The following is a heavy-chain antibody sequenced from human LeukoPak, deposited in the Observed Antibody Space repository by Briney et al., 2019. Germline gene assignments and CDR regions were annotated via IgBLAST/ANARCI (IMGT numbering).Heavy chain of an antibody. Sequence: GGSLRLSCAASGFTFRNYWMHWVRQAPGKGLVWVSRINSDGSSTLYADSVKGRFTISRDNAKNTLYLQMNSLRGEDTAVYYCARDLAIVYYYDSSGQVIDYWGQGTLVTVSS. CDR1: GFTFRNYW. CDR3: ARDLAIVYYYDSSGQVIDY. J-gene: IGHJ4*02. CDR2: INSDGSST. D-gene: IGHD3-22*01. V-gene: IGHV3-74*01.